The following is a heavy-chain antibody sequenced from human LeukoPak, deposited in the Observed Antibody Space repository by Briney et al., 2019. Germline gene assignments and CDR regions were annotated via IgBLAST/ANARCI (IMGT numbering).Heavy chain of an antibody. D-gene: IGHD3-10*01. V-gene: IGHV5-51*01. CDR3: ARHGGRASGSYYSDF. CDR2: ISPGHSDI. J-gene: IGHJ4*02. CDR1: GYSFTSYW. Sequence: GESLKISCKGSGYSFTSYWIGWVRQMPGKGLECLGIISPGHSDIRYSPSVEGQVTISADTSINTVYLQWSGLQASDTGMYYCARHGGRASGSYYSDFWGQGTLVTVSS.